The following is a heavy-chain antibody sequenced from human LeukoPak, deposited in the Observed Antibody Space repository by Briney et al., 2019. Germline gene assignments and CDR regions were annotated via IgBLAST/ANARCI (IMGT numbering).Heavy chain of an antibody. CDR1: GGSISSSSYY. V-gene: IGHV4-39*01. CDR3: ASHIRITMIVVA. Sequence: KPSETLSLTCTVSGGSISSSSYYWGWIRQPPGMGLEWIGSIYYSGSTYYNPSLKSRVTISVDTSKNQFSLKLSSVTAADTAVYYCASHIRITMIVVAWGQGTLVTVSS. J-gene: IGHJ5*02. CDR2: IYYSGST. D-gene: IGHD3-22*01.